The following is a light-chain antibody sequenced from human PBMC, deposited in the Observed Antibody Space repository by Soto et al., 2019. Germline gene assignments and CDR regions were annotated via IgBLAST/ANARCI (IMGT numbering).Light chain of an antibody. CDR3: QQYGSSHIT. Sequence: EIVMTQSPATLSVSPGERATLSCRASQSVSSDLAWYHQKPGQAPRLLIYGASTRATGIPARFSGSGSGTDFTLTISRLEPEDFAVYYCQQYGSSHITFGQGTRLEIK. J-gene: IGKJ5*01. V-gene: IGKV3-20*01. CDR2: GAS. CDR1: QSVSSD.